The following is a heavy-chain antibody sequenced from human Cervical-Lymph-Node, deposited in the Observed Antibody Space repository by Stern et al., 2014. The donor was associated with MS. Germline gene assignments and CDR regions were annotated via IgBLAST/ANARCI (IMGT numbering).Heavy chain of an antibody. CDR1: GYTFTNYA. Sequence: QVQLVQSGSELKKPGASVKVSCKASGYTFTNYAVSWVRQAPGQGLHWMGWITTNTGSPTYAQDFTGRFVFSLDTSVSKSYLQIRIRRVKAPAVYFCAGVGRIGYILPGYGGRGPLVTSPQ. D-gene: IGHD5-24*01. J-gene: IGHJ4*02. CDR3: AGVGRIGYILPGY. CDR2: ITTNTGSP. V-gene: IGHV7-4-1*01.